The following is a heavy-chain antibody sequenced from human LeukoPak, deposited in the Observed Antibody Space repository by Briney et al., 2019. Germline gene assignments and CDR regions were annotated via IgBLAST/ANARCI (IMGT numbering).Heavy chain of an antibody. Sequence: PSETLSLTCAVYGGSFSGYYWSWIRQPPGKGLEWIGEINHSGSTNYNPSLKSRVTISVDTSKNQFSLKLSSVTAADTAVYYCAREAGLDAYYFDYWAREPWSPSPQ. CDR2: INHSGST. D-gene: IGHD3/OR15-3a*01. CDR1: GGSFSGYY. V-gene: IGHV4-34*01. J-gene: IGHJ4*02. CDR3: AREAGLDAYYFDY.